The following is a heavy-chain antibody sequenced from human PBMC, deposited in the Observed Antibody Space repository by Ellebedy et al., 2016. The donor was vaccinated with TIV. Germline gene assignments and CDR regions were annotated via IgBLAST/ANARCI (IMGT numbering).Heavy chain of an antibody. CDR1: GGSFSGHF. CDR3: ARGIVALQPLKYFDS. V-gene: IGHV4-34*01. CDR2: MNHSGGA. Sequence: SETLSLXCAVYGGSFSGHFWSWIRQPPGKSLEWIGEMNHSGGANYNPSLKSRVTLSVDTSKNQFSLKVNSVTAADTAMYYCARGIVALQPLKYFDSWGRGTQVTVSS. J-gene: IGHJ4*02. D-gene: IGHD5-12*01.